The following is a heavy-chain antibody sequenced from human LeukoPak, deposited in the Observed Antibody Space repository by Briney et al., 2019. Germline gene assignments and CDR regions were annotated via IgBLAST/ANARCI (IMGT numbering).Heavy chain of an antibody. D-gene: IGHD2-8*01. J-gene: IGHJ4*02. V-gene: IGHV4-34*01. Sequence: SETLSLTCTVYGGSFSGYYWTWIRQTPGKGLEWIGEINYSGGTNYSPSLKSRVTLSVDTSKNEFSLTLKSVTAADTAVYYCARGVVLMVYASFDFWGQGTPATVSS. CDR1: GGSFSGYY. CDR2: INYSGGT. CDR3: ARGVVLMVYASFDF.